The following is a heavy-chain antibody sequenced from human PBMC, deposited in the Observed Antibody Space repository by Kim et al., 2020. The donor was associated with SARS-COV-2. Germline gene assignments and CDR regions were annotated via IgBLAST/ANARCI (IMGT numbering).Heavy chain of an antibody. Sequence: PALKSRVTISVDTSKMQFSRKLSSVTAADTAVYYGARVPGSSWYYYGMDVWGQGTTVTVSS. D-gene: IGHD6-13*01. J-gene: IGHJ6*02. V-gene: IGHV4-30-2*05. CDR3: ARVPGSSWYYYGMDV.